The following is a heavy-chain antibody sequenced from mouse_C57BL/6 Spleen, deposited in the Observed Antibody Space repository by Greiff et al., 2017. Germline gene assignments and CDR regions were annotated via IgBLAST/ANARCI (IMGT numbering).Heavy chain of an antibody. CDR2: INYDGSST. D-gene: IGHD1-1*01. CDR1: GFTFSDYY. J-gene: IGHJ3*01. Sequence: EVQRVESEGGLVQPGSSMKLSCTASGFTFSDYYMAWVRQVPEKGLEWVANINYDGSSTYYLDSLKSRFIISRDNAKNILYLQMSSLKSEDTATYYCARERGYYGSSGTWFAYCGQGTLVTVSA. CDR3: ARERGYYGSSGTWFAY. V-gene: IGHV5-16*01.